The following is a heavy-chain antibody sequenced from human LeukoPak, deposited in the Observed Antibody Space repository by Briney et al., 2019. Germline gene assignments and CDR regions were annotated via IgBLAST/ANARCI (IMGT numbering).Heavy chain of an antibody. CDR1: GFSLSGYW. CDR2: NNGEGSTT. Sequence: GGSLRLSCVASGFSLSGYWMYWVRQAPGKGLMYISRNNGEGSTTNYADVVKGRFTMSRDNVKNTLYLQMNSLRVEDTAVYYCARDPRNVGLAPWGQGTLVTVSS. J-gene: IGHJ5*02. D-gene: IGHD2-15*01. V-gene: IGHV3-74*01. CDR3: ARDPRNVGLAP.